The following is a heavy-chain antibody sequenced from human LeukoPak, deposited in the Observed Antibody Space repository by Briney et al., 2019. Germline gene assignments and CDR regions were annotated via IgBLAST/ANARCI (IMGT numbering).Heavy chain of an antibody. CDR2: IGGSGTKT. V-gene: IGHV3-23*01. CDR3: AKAPHYDILTGYYIDY. Sequence: SGGSLRLSCAASGFTVSSNYMSWVRQAAGKGLEWVSAIGGSGTKTFYAESVKGRFTISRDNSKNTLYLQMNSLRAEDTAVYYCAKAPHYDILTGYYIDYWGQGTLVTVSS. J-gene: IGHJ4*02. D-gene: IGHD3-9*01. CDR1: GFTVSSNY.